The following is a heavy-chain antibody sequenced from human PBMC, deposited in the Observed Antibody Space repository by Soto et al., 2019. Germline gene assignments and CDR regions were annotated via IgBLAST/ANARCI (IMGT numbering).Heavy chain of an antibody. V-gene: IGHV3-7*01. Sequence: PGGSLRLSCAASGFTFSSYWMSWVRQAPGKGLEWVANIKQDGSEKYYADSVKGRFTISRDNSKNTLYLQMNSLRAEDTAVYYCAKDLEEQDYYYYGMDVWGQGTTVTVSS. CDR3: AKDLEEQDYYYYGMDV. CDR1: GFTFSSYW. CDR2: IKQDGSEK. J-gene: IGHJ6*02.